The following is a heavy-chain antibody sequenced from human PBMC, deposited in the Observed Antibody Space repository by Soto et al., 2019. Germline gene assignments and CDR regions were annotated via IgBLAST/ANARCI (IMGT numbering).Heavy chain of an antibody. D-gene: IGHD3-9*01. CDR2: LNADNGNT. J-gene: IGHJ4*02. CDR1: GYTFTSYA. V-gene: IGHV1-3*01. CDR3: ARVTGYYAPDY. Sequence: QVQLVQSGAEVKKPGASVKVSCKASGYTFTSYAMHWVRQAPGQRLEWMGWLNADNGNTKYSNKSTGRATITTETNASTAYIEPSSLRSEDTAVDYCARVTGYYAPDYWGQGTLVTVSS.